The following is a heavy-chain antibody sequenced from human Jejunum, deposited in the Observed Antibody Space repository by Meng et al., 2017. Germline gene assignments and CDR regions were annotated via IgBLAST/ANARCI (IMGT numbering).Heavy chain of an antibody. CDR1: GASISDSNW. J-gene: IGHJ5*02. CDR3: ARDLLGPAIAATGWFDP. D-gene: IGHD6-13*01. CDR2: IYHTGTP. V-gene: IGHV4-4*02. Sequence: QVEGSGPGLVKPSGTLSLTCAVSGASISDSNWWSWVRQPPGKGLEWIGEIYHTGTPNYNPSLKSRVTMSLDKSKNQFSLELTSVTAADTAVYYCARDLLGPAIAATGWFDPWGQGTLVTVSS.